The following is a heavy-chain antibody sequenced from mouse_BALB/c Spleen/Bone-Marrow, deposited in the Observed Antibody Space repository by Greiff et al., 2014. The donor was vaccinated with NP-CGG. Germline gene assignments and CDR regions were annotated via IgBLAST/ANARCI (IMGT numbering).Heavy chain of an antibody. J-gene: IGHJ3*01. Sequence: VQLQQPGAELVKPGASVKLSCTASGFNIKDTYMHWVKQRPEQGLEWIGRIDPANGNTKYDPKFQGKATITADTSSNTAYLQLSSRTSKDTAVYYCATYYYGSSWGFAYWGQGTLVTVSA. D-gene: IGHD1-1*01. CDR2: IDPANGNT. V-gene: IGHV14-3*02. CDR3: ATYYYGSSWGFAY. CDR1: GFNIKDTY.